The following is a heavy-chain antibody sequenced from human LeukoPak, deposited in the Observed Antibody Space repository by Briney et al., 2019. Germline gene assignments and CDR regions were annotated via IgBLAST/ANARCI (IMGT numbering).Heavy chain of an antibody. J-gene: IGHJ4*02. V-gene: IGHV4-4*02. CDR1: GDSITNTNW. Sequence: TPSGTLSLTCAVSGDSITNTNWWSWVRQPPGKGLEWIGEVYHSGSNNYNPSLKSRVTISVDTSKNQFSLKLNSVTAADTAVYYCGGGSGSYWYYFDYWGQGTLVTVSS. D-gene: IGHD3-10*01. CDR2: VYHSGSN. CDR3: GGGSGSYWYYFDY.